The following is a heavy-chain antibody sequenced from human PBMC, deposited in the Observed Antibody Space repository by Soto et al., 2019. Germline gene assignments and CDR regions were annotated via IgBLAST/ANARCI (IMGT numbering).Heavy chain of an antibody. CDR3: ARAAREMATTPHGY. CDR2: ISITGGSI. CDR1: GFTFRNFA. Sequence: GGSLRLSCAVSGFTFRNFAMNWVRQAPGKGLEWVSSISITGGSIYYAESLKGRFTVSRDNAQNFLYLQMNRLRVEDTAVYYCARAAREMATTPHGYWGKGTLVIVSS. D-gene: IGHD5-12*01. V-gene: IGHV3-21*06. J-gene: IGHJ4*02.